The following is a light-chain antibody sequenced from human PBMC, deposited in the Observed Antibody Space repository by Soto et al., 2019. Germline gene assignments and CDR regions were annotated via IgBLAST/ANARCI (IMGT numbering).Light chain of an antibody. CDR1: QTISSW. CDR2: ETS. Sequence: DIPLTQSPSTLSASVGDRVTITCRASQTISSWLAWYQQKPGKAPNLLIYETSNLESGVPSRFSGSGSGTEFTLTISSLQPDDFATYYSQYYNDYCWTFGQGTKVEIK. J-gene: IGKJ1*01. CDR3: QYYNDYCWT. V-gene: IGKV1-5*03.